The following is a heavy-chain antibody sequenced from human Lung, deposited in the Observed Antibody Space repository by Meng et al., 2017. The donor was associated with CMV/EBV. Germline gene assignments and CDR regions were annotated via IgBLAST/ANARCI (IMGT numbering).Heavy chain of an antibody. CDR2: NYYSGST. Sequence: VQLQTRGRGLGKPSGTLSRTCRVSGGSISTYYWSWIRQPPGKGLEWIGNNYYSGSTNYNPSLASRVTISVDSSKNQFSLKLSSVTAADTAVYYCARHQNGGTYPLDYWGQGTLVTVSS. D-gene: IGHD3-16*02. CDR3: ARHQNGGTYPLDY. CDR1: GGSISTYY. V-gene: IGHV4-59*08. J-gene: IGHJ4*02.